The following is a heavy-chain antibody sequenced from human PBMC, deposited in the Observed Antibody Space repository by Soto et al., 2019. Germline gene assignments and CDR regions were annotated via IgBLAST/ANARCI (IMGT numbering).Heavy chain of an antibody. Sequence: SETLSLTCAVYGGSFSGYYWSWIRQPPGKGLEWIGEINHSGSTNYNPSLKSRVTISVDTSKNQFSLKLSFVTAAATAVYYFARGGDSSSWFLDYYYYGMDVWGQGTTVTVSS. CDR2: INHSGST. V-gene: IGHV4-34*01. D-gene: IGHD6-13*01. CDR3: ARGGDSSSWFLDYYYYGMDV. CDR1: GGSFSGYY. J-gene: IGHJ6*02.